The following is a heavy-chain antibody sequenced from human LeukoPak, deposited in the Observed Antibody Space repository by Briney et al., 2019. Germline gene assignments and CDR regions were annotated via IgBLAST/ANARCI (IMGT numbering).Heavy chain of an antibody. J-gene: IGHJ4*02. Sequence: GESLKISCKASGYRFTDYWIGWVRQMPGKGLGWMGIVFPGDSDTRYSPSFQGQVTISADKSISTAYLQWSSLKASDTAMYYCARDGAGYYFDYWGQGTLVTVSS. CDR3: ARDGAGYYFDY. CDR2: VFPGDSDT. V-gene: IGHV5-51*01. D-gene: IGHD6-19*01. CDR1: GYRFTDYW.